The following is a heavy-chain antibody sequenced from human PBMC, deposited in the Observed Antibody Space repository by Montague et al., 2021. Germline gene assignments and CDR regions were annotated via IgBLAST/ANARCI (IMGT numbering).Heavy chain of an antibody. D-gene: IGHD5-18*01. CDR3: ARGRGNSYVSFDS. J-gene: IGHJ4*02. CDR2: IYYSGSAGGTT. CDR1: GDSISSFY. Sequence: SETLSLTCTVSGDSISSFYWSWIRQPPEKGLELIAYIYYSGSAGGTTNYNLSLKSRVTISVDSPKNQLSLQPTSVTTADTAVYYCARGRGNSYVSFDSWGQGTLVSVSS. V-gene: IGHV4-59*13.